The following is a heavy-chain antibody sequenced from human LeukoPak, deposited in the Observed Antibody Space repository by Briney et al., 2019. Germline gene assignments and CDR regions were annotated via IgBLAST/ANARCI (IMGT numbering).Heavy chain of an antibody. D-gene: IGHD5-24*01. V-gene: IGHV3-30*02. CDR1: GFTFSSYG. Sequence: GGSLRLSCAASGFTFSSYGMHWVRQAPGKGLEWVAFIRYDGSNKYYADSVKGRLTISRDNSKNTLYLQMNSLRAEATAVYYCAKDREMATIIDYWGQGPLVTVSS. CDR2: IRYDGSNK. J-gene: IGHJ4*02. CDR3: AKDREMATIIDY.